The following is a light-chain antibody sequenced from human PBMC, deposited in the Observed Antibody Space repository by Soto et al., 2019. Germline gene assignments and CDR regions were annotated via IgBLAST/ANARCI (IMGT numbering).Light chain of an antibody. CDR2: AAS. CDR3: QQSGYLWP. J-gene: IGKJ1*01. Sequence: EIVLTQSPGTLSLSPGERATLSCRASQSVSSSYLGWYQQKPGQAPRLLIYAASSRATGIQDRFSGSGSGTDFTLTINRLEREGFAVYFCQQSGYLWPFGQGTRVEIK. CDR1: QSVSSSY. V-gene: IGKV3-20*01.